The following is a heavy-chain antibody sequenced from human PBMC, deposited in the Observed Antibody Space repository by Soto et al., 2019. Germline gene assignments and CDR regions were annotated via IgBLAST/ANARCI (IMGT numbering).Heavy chain of an antibody. CDR3: ARALRGDDVVVPAAIGKIDY. Sequence: QVQLQESGPGLVKPSQTLSLTCTVSGGSISSGGYYWSWIRQHPGKGLEWIGYIYYSGSTYYNPSLKCRVTISVDTSKNQFSLKLSSVTAADTAVYYCARALRGDDVVVPAAIGKIDYWGQGTLVTVSS. D-gene: IGHD2-2*01. J-gene: IGHJ4*02. CDR1: GGSISSGGYY. CDR2: IYYSGST. V-gene: IGHV4-31*03.